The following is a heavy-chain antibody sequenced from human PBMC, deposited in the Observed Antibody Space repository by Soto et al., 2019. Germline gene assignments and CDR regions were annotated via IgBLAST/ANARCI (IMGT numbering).Heavy chain of an antibody. Sequence: PSETLSLTCTVSGGSISSGDYYWSWIRQPPGKGLEWIGYIYYSGSTYYNPSLKSRVTISVDTSKNQFSLKLSSVTAADTAVYYCARDSGTMIVDGMDVWGQGTTVTVSS. CDR1: GGSISSGDYY. J-gene: IGHJ6*02. V-gene: IGHV4-30-4*01. CDR2: IYYSGST. D-gene: IGHD3-22*01. CDR3: ARDSGTMIVDGMDV.